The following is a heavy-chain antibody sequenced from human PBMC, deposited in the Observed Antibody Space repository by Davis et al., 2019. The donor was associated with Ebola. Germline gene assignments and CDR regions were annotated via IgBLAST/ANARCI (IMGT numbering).Heavy chain of an antibody. CDR1: GGSISSSNW. D-gene: IGHD6-13*01. J-gene: IGHJ4*02. CDR3: ARDRAADGTLVYFDY. CDR2: IYHSGST. Sequence: SETLSLTCAVPGGSISSSNWWSWVRQPPGNGLEWIGEIYHSGSTNYNPSLKSRVTISVDKSKNQFSLKLSSVTAADTAVYYCARDRAADGTLVYFDYWGQGTLVTVSS. V-gene: IGHV4-4*02.